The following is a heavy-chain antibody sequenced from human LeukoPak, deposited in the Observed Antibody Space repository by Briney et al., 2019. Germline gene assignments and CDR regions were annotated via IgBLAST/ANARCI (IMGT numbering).Heavy chain of an antibody. CDR1: GGTFSSYA. J-gene: IGHJ4*02. Sequence: SVKLSCKASGGTFSSYAISWVRQAPGQGLEWMGGIIPIFGTTNYAQKFQGRVTITADESTSTAYMELSSLRSENTAVYYCARDLQVGNGDCSGQGTLVTVSS. D-gene: IGHD1-26*01. V-gene: IGHV1-69*13. CDR3: ARDLQVGNGDC. CDR2: IIPIFGTT.